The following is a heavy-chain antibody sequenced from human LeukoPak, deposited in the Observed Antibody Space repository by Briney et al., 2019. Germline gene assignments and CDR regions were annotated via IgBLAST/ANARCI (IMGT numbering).Heavy chain of an antibody. D-gene: IGHD4-17*01. CDR2: IHSRGTT. CDR1: GVSITSYY. V-gene: IGHV4-59*13. Sequence: PSETLSLTCSVSGVSITSYYRNWIRQSPGKGLEWLGNIHSRGTTNYNPSLKSRVTLSLDTSKSQFALKVTSVTAADTAVYYCARDEYGDFQGFDFWGQGARVTVSS. J-gene: IGHJ4*02. CDR3: ARDEYGDFQGFDF.